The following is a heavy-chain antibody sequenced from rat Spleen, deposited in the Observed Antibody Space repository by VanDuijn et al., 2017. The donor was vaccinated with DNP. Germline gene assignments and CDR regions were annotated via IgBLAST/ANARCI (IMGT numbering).Heavy chain of an antibody. CDR2: INSAGIT. Sequence: EVQLQESGPGLVKPSQSLSLTCSVTGYSITSCCRWTWIRKFPGHKLEWMGYINSAGITNYNPSLKGRISITSDTSKNQFFLQVNSVTTEDTATYYCARGDILRSFDYWGQGVMVTVSS. D-gene: IGHD1-6*01. V-gene: IGHV3-3*01. J-gene: IGHJ2*01. CDR3: ARGDILRSFDY. CDR1: GYSITSCCR.